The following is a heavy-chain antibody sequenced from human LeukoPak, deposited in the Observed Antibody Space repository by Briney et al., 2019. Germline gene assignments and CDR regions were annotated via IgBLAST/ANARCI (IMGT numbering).Heavy chain of an antibody. J-gene: IGHJ4*02. D-gene: IGHD1-1*01. V-gene: IGHV1-2*02. CDR3: ARYNWNDVVSALDY. Sequence: ASVRVSCKASGYTFSGYYIHWVRQAPGQGLEWMGWINPNSGATNYAQKFQGGVTMTRDTSITTSYMEVSSLRSDDTAVYYCARYNWNDVVSALDYWGQGTLVTVSS. CDR2: INPNSGAT. CDR1: GYTFSGYY.